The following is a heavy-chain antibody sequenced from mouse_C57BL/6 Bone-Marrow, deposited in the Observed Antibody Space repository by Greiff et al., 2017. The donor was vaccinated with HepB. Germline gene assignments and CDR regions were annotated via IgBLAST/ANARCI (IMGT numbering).Heavy chain of an antibody. J-gene: IGHJ2*01. Sequence: QVQLQQPGAELVKPGASVKMSCKASGYTFTSYWITWVKQRPGQGLEWIGDIYPGSGSTNYNEKFKSKATLTVDTSSSTAYMQLSSLTLEYSAVYYCADYYGSSEFDYWGQGTTLTVSS. D-gene: IGHD1-1*01. CDR2: IYPGSGST. CDR1: GYTFTSYW. V-gene: IGHV1-55*01. CDR3: ADYYGSSEFDY.